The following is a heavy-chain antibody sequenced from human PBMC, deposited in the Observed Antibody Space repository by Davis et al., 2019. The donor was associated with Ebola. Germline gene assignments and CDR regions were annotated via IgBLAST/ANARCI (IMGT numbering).Heavy chain of an antibody. D-gene: IGHD2-15*01. J-gene: IGHJ5*02. CDR1: GYSISSDYY. CDR2: INHSGST. V-gene: IGHV4-38-2*02. Sequence: MPSETLSLTCTVSGYSISSDYYWGWIRQPPGKGLEWIGEINHSGSTNYNPSLKSRVTISVDTSKNQFSLKLRSVTAADTAVYYCARSGARYCSGGSCYSKVAWFDPWGQGTLVTVSS. CDR3: ARSGARYCSGGSCYSKVAWFDP.